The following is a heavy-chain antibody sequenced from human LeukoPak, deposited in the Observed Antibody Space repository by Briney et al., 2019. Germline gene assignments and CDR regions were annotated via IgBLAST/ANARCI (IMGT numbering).Heavy chain of an antibody. CDR1: GFTVSSNY. J-gene: IGHJ1*01. CDR2: MYSGGNT. CDR3: AGRTVTQYYHDSSGFHPQH. Sequence: AGGSLRLSCVGSGFTVSSNYMSWVRQAPGKGLEWLSVMYSGGNTYYADSVKGRFTISRDNSKNTLYLQINSLRAEDTAVYYCAGRTVTQYYHDSSGFHPQHWGQGTLVTVSS. D-gene: IGHD3-22*01. V-gene: IGHV3-53*01.